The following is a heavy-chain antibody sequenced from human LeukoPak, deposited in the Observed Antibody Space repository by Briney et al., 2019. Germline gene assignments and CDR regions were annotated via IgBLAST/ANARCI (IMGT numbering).Heavy chain of an antibody. V-gene: IGHV5-51*01. CDR2: IYPGDSDT. D-gene: IGHD3-10*01. Sequence: GESLKISCKGSGYSFTSYWIGWVRQMPGKGLEWMGIIYPGDSDTRYSPSFQGQVTISADKSISTAYLQWSSLKASDTAMYYCARQRGFDYYGSGSYYNWRNWFDPWGQGTLVTVSS. CDR1: GYSFTSYW. CDR3: ARQRGFDYYGSGSYYNWRNWFDP. J-gene: IGHJ5*02.